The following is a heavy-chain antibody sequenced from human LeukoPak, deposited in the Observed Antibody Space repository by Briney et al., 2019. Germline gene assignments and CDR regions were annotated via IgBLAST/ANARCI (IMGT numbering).Heavy chain of an antibody. D-gene: IGHD2-15*01. CDR3: ASFTVYCSGGSCYPQDYYYYGMDV. J-gene: IGHJ6*04. V-gene: IGHV1-69*01. CDR1: GGTFSSYA. CDR2: IIPIFGTA. Sequence: SVTVSCKASGGTFSSYAISWVRQAPGQGLEWMGGIIPIFGTANYAQKFQGRVTITADESTSTAYMELSSLRSEDTAVYYCASFTVYCSGGSCYPQDYYYYGMDVWGKGTTVTVSS.